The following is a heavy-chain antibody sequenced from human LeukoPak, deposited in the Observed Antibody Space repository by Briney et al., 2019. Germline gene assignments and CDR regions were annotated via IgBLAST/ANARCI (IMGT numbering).Heavy chain of an antibody. CDR3: AKRGVVIRVILVGFHKEAYYFDS. CDR1: GFTLSNYG. D-gene: IGHD3-22*01. Sequence: PGGSLRLSCAVSGFTLSNYGMGWVRQAPGKGLEWVAGISGSGGSTNYADSVKGRFTISRDTPKNTLYLQMNSLRAEDTAVYFCAKRGVVIRVILVGFHKEAYYFDSWGQGALVIVSS. J-gene: IGHJ4*02. CDR2: ISGSGGST. V-gene: IGHV3-23*01.